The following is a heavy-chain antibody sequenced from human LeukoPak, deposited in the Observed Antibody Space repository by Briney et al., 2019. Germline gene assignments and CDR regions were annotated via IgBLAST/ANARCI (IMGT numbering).Heavy chain of an antibody. CDR3: ARLGTYYYDSSGGSIDY. J-gene: IGHJ4*02. CDR1: GFTFSSYS. Sequence: GGSLRLSCAASGFTFSSYSMNWVRQAPGKGLEWVSSISSSSSYIYYADSVKGRFTISRDNAKNSLYLQMNSLRAEDTAVYYCARLGTYYYDSSGGSIDYWGQGTLVTVSS. V-gene: IGHV3-21*04. CDR2: ISSSSSYI. D-gene: IGHD3-22*01.